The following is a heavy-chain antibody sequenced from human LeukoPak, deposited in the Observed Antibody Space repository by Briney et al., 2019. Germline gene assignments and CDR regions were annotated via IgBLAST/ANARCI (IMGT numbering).Heavy chain of an antibody. Sequence: QTGGSLKLSCTASGLTLSNYWMIWVRQAPGKGLQWVAKIKQDGSEKYYVDSVKGRFTISRDNAENSLYLQMNSLRAEDTAVYYCARDFRAAFDPWGQGTLVTVSS. CDR1: GLTLSNYW. CDR2: IKQDGSEK. V-gene: IGHV3-7*03. CDR3: ARDFRAAFDP. D-gene: IGHD3-10*01. J-gene: IGHJ5*02.